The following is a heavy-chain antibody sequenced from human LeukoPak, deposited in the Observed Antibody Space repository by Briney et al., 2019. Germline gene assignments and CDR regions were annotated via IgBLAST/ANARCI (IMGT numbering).Heavy chain of an antibody. CDR1: GFTFDDYA. Sequence: GGSLRLSCAASGFTFDDYAMHWVRQAPGKGLERVSGISWNSGSIGYADSVKGRFTISRDNAKNSLYLQMNSLRAEDMALYYCAKASGLLWFGESYYMDVWGKGTTVTVSS. CDR3: AKASGLLWFGESYYMDV. J-gene: IGHJ6*03. V-gene: IGHV3-9*03. CDR2: ISWNSGSI. D-gene: IGHD3-10*01.